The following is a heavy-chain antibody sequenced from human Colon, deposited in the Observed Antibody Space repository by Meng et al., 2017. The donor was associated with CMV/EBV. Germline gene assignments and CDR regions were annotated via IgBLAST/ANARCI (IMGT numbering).Heavy chain of an antibody. CDR2: IYPQDGGT. V-gene: IGHV1-2*02. CDR3: VRESWYFDF. J-gene: IGHJ4*02. CDR1: GYTFTANH. D-gene: IGHD6-13*01. Sequence: QRVHSGTEGKKPGALGKFSCKPSGYTFTANHLHWVRQAPGQGLEWMGWIYPQDGGTYFAQKFQDRVTLTRDTSITTAYMELSGLTSDDTAIYYCVRESWYFDFWGEGTLVTVSS.